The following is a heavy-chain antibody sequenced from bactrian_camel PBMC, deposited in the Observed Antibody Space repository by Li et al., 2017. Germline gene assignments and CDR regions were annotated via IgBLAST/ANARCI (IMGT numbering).Heavy chain of an antibody. J-gene: IGHJ4*01. CDR2: IGRGGSST. V-gene: IGHV3S40*01. D-gene: IGHD2*01. Sequence: DVQLVESGGGTVQVGGSLRLSCVVSGYSASFRYMGWFRQAPGKEREGVAAIGRGGSSTYYADSVKGRFTISRDNAKRTVYLEMNSLKSEDTALYYCTVPKPPFDSGDYYYRGQGTQVTVS. CDR3: TVPKPPFDSGDYYY. CDR1: GYSASFRY.